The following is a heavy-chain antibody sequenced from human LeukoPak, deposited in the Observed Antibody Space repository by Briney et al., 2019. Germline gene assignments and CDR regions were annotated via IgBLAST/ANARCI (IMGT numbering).Heavy chain of an antibody. CDR3: ASEGGYTVTTGNYYMDV. D-gene: IGHD4-17*01. CDR2: IYSGGST. J-gene: IGHJ6*03. CDR1: GFTVSSNY. Sequence: PGGSLRLACAASGFTVSSNYMSWVRQAPGKGLEWVSVIYSGGSTYYEDSVKGRFTISRDNSKNTLYLQMNSLRAEDTAVYYCASEGGYTVTTGNYYMDVWGKGTTVTVSS. V-gene: IGHV3-66*02.